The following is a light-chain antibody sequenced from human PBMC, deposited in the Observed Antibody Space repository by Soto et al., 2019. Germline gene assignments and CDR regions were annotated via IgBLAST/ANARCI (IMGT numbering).Light chain of an antibody. CDR3: QVWDSSGDWV. CDR2: DDS. V-gene: IGLV3-21*02. J-gene: IGLJ3*02. CDR1: NIGTKS. Sequence: SYELTQPPSMSVAPGQTARIPCGGNNIGTKSVHWYRQKPGQAPVLVVYDDSDRPSGIPERFSGSNSGNTATLTITGVEAGDEADYYCQVWDSSGDWVFGGGTQLTVL.